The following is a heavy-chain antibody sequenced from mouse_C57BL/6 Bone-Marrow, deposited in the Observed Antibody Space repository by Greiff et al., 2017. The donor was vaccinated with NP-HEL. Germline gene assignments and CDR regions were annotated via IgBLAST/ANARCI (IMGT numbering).Heavy chain of an antibody. Sequence: VQLKESGPGLVAPSQSLSITCTVSGFSLTSYGVDWVRQPPGKGLEWLGVIWGGGSTNYNSALMSRLSISKDNSKSQVFLKMNSLQTDDTAMYYCAKQRLITTVVATGYFDYWGQGTTLTVSS. V-gene: IGHV2-9*01. D-gene: IGHD1-1*01. CDR1: GFSLTSYG. J-gene: IGHJ2*01. CDR2: IWGGGST. CDR3: AKQRLITTVVATGYFDY.